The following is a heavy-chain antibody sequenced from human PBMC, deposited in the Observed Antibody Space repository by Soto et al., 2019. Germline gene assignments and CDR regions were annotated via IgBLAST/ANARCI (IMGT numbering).Heavy chain of an antibody. J-gene: IGHJ6*02. CDR1: GGIFSSYA. CDR3: ARGYSGSNDDNAYYYYGMDV. D-gene: IGHD1-26*01. Sequence: QVQLVQSGAEVKKPGSSVRVSCKSSGGIFSSYAISWVRQAPGQGPEWMGGIVPVFGTTHYAQKFQGRVAITAVQSTSTAYMELSSLTSEDTAVYFCARGYSGSNDDNAYYYYGMDVWGQGTTVIVSS. CDR2: IVPVFGTT. V-gene: IGHV1-69*01.